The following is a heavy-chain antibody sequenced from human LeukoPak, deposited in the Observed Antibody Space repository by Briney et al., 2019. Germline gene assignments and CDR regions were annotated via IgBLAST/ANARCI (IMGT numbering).Heavy chain of an antibody. Sequence: ASVKVSCKASGYTFTSYTMNWVRQAPGQGLEWMGWINTNTGNPTYAQGFTGRFVFSLDTSVNTAYLQISSLRAEDTAVYYCARGKLPHYDFWSGYDPIDYWGQGTLVTVSS. D-gene: IGHD3-3*01. CDR3: ARGKLPHYDFWSGYDPIDY. CDR2: INTNTGNP. J-gene: IGHJ4*02. V-gene: IGHV7-4-1*02. CDR1: GYTFTSYT.